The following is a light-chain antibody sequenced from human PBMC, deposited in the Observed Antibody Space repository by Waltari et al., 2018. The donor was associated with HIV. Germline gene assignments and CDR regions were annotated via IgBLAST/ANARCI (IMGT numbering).Light chain of an antibody. CDR1: SSNIGSHS. CDR3: GTWDSSLSAV. Sequence: QSVLTQPPSVSAAPGQTVTISCSGSSSNIGSHSVPWYQQPPGTAPKLLIYDNNKRPSGIPDRFSGSKSGTSATVGITGLQTGDEADYYCGTWDSSLSAVFGGGTKLTVL. J-gene: IGLJ3*02. CDR2: DNN. V-gene: IGLV1-51*01.